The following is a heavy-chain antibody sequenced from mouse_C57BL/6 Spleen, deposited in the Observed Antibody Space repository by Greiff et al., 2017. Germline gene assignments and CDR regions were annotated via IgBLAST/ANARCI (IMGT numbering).Heavy chain of an antibody. J-gene: IGHJ2*01. Sequence: QVQLKQPGAELVRPGSSVKLSCKASGYTFTSYWMDWVKQRPGQGLEWIGNIYPSDSETHYNQKFKDKATLTVDKSSSTAYMQLSSLTSEDSAVYYCARGWLPLRGFDYWGQGTTLTVSS. CDR1: GYTFTSYW. CDR2: IYPSDSET. CDR3: ARGWLPLRGFDY. D-gene: IGHD2-3*01. V-gene: IGHV1-61*01.